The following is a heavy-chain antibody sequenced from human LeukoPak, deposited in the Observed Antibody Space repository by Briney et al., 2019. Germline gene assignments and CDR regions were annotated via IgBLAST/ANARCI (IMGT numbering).Heavy chain of an antibody. V-gene: IGHV3-33*01. J-gene: IGHJ5*02. Sequence: GGSLRLSCAASGFTFSSYGMHWVRQAPGKGLEWVAVIWYGGSNKYYADSVKGRFTISRDNSKDTLYLQMNSLRAEDTAVCYCARGYGDRLDCFDPWGQGTLVTVSS. CDR3: ARGYGDRLDCFDP. D-gene: IGHD4-17*01. CDR2: IWYGGSNK. CDR1: GFTFSSYG.